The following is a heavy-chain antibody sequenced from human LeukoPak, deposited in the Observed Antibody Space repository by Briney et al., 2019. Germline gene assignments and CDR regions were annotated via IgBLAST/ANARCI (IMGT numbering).Heavy chain of an antibody. Sequence: SETLSLTCTVSGDSISPYYWSWLRQPPGKGLEWIAYIYYSGTTNYNPALKSRVTISVDTSNNQFSLKLSSVTAADTAVYYCARHAHWGTGLVPYWGQGTPLTVSS. J-gene: IGHJ4*02. CDR1: GDSISPYY. CDR2: IYYSGTT. D-gene: IGHD3-16*01. V-gene: IGHV4-59*08. CDR3: ARHAHWGTGLVPY.